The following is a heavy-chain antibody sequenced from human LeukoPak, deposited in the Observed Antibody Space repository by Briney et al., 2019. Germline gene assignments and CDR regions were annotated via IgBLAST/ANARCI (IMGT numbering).Heavy chain of an antibody. CDR1: GYTFTGYY. D-gene: IGHD3-10*01. V-gene: IGHV1-2*02. J-gene: IGHJ6*03. Sequence: ASVKVSCKASGYTFTGYYMHWVRQAPGQGLELGGWINPNNGDTNYTEKFQGRVTMTRDTSISTAYMELSRLRSDDTAVYHCARDHGSGSYKYYYYYYMDVWGKGTTVTVSS. CDR3: ARDHGSGSYKYYYYYYMDV. CDR2: INPNNGDT.